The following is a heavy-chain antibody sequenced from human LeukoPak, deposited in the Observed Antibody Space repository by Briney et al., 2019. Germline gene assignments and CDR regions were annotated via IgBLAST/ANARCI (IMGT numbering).Heavy chain of an antibody. J-gene: IGHJ5*02. Sequence: SQTLSLTCAISGDSVSSISVTWNWIRQSPSRGLEWLGRTYYRSTWYNDYAVSVRGRITVNPDTSKSQFSLHLNSVTPEDTAVYYCARRLTQYDCFDPWGQGILVTVSS. V-gene: IGHV6-1*01. CDR2: TYYRSTWYN. CDR1: GDSVSSISVT. CDR3: ARRLTQYDCFDP. D-gene: IGHD2-2*01.